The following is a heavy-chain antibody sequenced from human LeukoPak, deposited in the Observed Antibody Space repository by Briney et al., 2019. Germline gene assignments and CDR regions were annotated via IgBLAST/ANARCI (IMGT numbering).Heavy chain of an antibody. Sequence: GGSLRLSCAASGFTFSSYAMSWVGQAPGKGLEWVSAISGSGGSTYYADSVKGRFTISRDNSKNTLYLQMNSLRAEDTAVYYCAKDIVATKRPPTLDYWGQGTLVTVSS. D-gene: IGHD5-12*01. CDR3: AKDIVATKRPPTLDY. CDR2: ISGSGGST. J-gene: IGHJ4*02. V-gene: IGHV3-23*01. CDR1: GFTFSSYA.